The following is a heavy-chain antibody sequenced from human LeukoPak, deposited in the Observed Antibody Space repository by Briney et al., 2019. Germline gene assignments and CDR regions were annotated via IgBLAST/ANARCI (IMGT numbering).Heavy chain of an antibody. J-gene: IGHJ4*02. V-gene: IGHV4-39*07. Sequence: PSETLSLTCTVSSGSISSTSYYWGWIRQPPGKGLEWIGSIYFSGYTYYNPSLKSRVTISVDESKNQFSLKLSSVTAADTAVYYCARGYAPTYYYGSGSYYFDYWGQGTLVTVSS. CDR1: SGSISSTSYY. D-gene: IGHD3-10*01. CDR2: IYFSGYT. CDR3: ARGYAPTYYYGSGSYYFDY.